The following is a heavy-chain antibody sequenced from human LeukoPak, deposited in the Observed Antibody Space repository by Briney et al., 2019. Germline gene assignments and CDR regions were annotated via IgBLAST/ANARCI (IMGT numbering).Heavy chain of an antibody. J-gene: IGHJ6*03. D-gene: IGHD3-9*01. CDR2: ISGSGGST. V-gene: IGHV3-23*01. Sequence: GGSLTLSCAASGFTFSSYAMSWVRQAPGKGVEWVSAISGSGGSTYYADSEKARFTISRDNSKNTLYLQKNNLRAEDTAVYYCAKSTLRYFDWLFQVGYMDVWGKETPITVSS. CDR1: GFTFSSYA. CDR3: AKSTLRYFDWLFQVGYMDV.